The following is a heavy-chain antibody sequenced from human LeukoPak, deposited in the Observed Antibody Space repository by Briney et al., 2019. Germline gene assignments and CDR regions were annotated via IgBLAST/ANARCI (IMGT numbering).Heavy chain of an antibody. CDR3: ARDLYDSPDY. CDR1: GFTFSSYA. V-gene: IGHV3-30-3*01. CDR2: ISYDGSNK. D-gene: IGHD5/OR15-5a*01. Sequence: GGSLRLSCAASGFTFSSYAMHWVRQAPGKGLEWVAVISYDGSNKYYADSVKGRFTISRDNSKNTLYLQMNSLRAEDTAVYYCARDLYDSPDYWGQGTLVTVSS. J-gene: IGHJ4*02.